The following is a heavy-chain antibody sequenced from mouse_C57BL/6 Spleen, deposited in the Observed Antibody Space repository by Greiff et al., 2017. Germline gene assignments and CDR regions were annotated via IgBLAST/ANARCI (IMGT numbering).Heavy chain of an antibody. CDR1: GYTFTSYW. Sequence: QVQLKQPGAELVRPGTSVKLSCKASGYTFTSYWMHWVKQRPGQGLEWIGVIDPSDSYTNYNQKFKGKATLTVDTSSSTAYMQLSSLTSEDSAVYYCARGDEYDDYFDYWGQGTTLTVSS. CDR2: IDPSDSYT. D-gene: IGHD2-4*01. V-gene: IGHV1-59*01. J-gene: IGHJ2*01. CDR3: ARGDEYDDYFDY.